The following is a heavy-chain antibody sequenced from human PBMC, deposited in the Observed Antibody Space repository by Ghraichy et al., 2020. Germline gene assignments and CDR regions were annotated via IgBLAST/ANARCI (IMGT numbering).Heavy chain of an antibody. CDR1: GFTFSNSW. D-gene: IGHD3-3*01. V-gene: IGHV3-15*01. J-gene: IGHJ5*02. Sequence: GGSLRLSCAASGFTFSNSWMSWVRQAPGKGLEWVGRIKSKTDGGTTDYAAPVKGRFTISRDDSKNTLYMQMDSQKTEDTAVYYCTTDPPNDFWSGTNWFDPWGEGTLVSVCS. CDR3: TTDPPNDFWSGTNWFDP. CDR2: IKSKTDGGTT.